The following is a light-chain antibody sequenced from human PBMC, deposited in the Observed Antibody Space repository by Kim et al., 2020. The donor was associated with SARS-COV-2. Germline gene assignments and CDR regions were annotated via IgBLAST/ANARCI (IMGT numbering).Light chain of an antibody. CDR3: QFQDTSLSLV. Sequence: QSVLTQPPSVSGAPGQRVTISCTGSSSNIGRGYDVHWYQQLPGTAPKLLIYGNNNRPTGVPDRFSGSKSGTSASLAITGLQAEDEADYYCQFQDTSLSLVFGGGTKLTVL. V-gene: IGLV1-40*01. J-gene: IGLJ2*01. CDR2: GNN. CDR1: SSNIGRGYD.